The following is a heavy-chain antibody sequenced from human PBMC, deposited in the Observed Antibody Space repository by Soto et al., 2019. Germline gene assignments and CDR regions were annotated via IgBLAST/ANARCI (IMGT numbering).Heavy chain of an antibody. CDR3: XXXXXXXDXXXXXXXXAXYFDY. J-gene: IGHJ4*02. V-gene: IGHV5-51*01. CDR1: GYSFTSYW. CDR2: IYPGDSDT. Sequence: EVQLVQSGAEVKKPGESLKISCKGSGYSFTSYWIGWVRQMPGKGLEWMGIIYPGDSDTRYSPSFQGQVTISADKSXXXXXXXXXXXXXXXXXXXXXXXXXXXXDXXXXXXXXAXYFDYWGQGTLVTVSS.